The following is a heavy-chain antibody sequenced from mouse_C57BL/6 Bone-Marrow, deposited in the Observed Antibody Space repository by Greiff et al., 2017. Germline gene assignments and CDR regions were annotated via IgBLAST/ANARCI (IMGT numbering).Heavy chain of an antibody. Sequence: EVKLMESGGGLVKPGGSLKLSCAASGFTFSSYAMSWVRQTPGQRLEWVATISDGGSYTYYPDNVKGRCTLSRDNATSNPYLQMSHLKSEDTAMYYCSREASYYSYYYAMDDWGQGTSVTVSS. V-gene: IGHV5-4*01. D-gene: IGHD2-12*01. CDR2: ISDGGSYT. CDR1: GFTFSSYA. CDR3: SREASYYSYYYAMDD. J-gene: IGHJ4*01.